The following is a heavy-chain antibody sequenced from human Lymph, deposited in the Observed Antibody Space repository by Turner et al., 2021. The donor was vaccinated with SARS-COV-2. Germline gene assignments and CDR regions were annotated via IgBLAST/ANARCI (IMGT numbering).Heavy chain of an antibody. J-gene: IGHJ6*02. CDR1: GITVSRNY. Sequence: EVQLVESGGGLVQPGGALRPPCAASGITVSRNYMTWVRQAPGKGLGWVSVIYSGGSSYYADSVKVRFTISRHNSKNTLYLQMNSLRAEDTAVYYCARDLDTAGGMDVWGQGTTVTVSS. CDR2: IYSGGSS. D-gene: IGHD5-18*01. V-gene: IGHV3-53*04. CDR3: ARDLDTAGGMDV.